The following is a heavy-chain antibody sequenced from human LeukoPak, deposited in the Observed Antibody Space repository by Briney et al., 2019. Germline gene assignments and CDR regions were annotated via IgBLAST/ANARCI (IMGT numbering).Heavy chain of an antibody. Sequence: GGSLRLSCAASGFTFSSYAMSWVRQAPGKGLEWVSVIYSGGSTYYADSVKGRFTISRDNSKNTLYLQMNSLRAEDTAVYYCARVVSGWLDYWGQGTLVTVSS. D-gene: IGHD6-19*01. V-gene: IGHV3-53*01. CDR2: IYSGGST. J-gene: IGHJ4*02. CDR3: ARVVSGWLDY. CDR1: GFTFSSYA.